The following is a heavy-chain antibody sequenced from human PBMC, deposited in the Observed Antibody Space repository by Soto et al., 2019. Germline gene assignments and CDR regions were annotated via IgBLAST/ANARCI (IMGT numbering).Heavy chain of an antibody. CDR1: GGSFSGYY. CDR2: INHRGNT. D-gene: IGHD3-16*01. J-gene: IGHJ6*03. CDR3: ASKTEVGCYIDV. Sequence: QVQLQQWGAGLSKPLETLSVTCAVYGGSFSGYYWTWIRKPPGKGLEWIGEINHRGNTKYNPSLKSRVTVSVDTAKNQSALRLSSVTAADTAVYYCASKTEVGCYIDVWGKGTPVTVSS. V-gene: IGHV4-34*01.